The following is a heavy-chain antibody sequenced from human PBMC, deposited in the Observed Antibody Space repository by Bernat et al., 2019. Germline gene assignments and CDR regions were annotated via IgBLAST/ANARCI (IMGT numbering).Heavy chain of an antibody. CDR3: ARSLISDDYGDYVHPFDP. CDR1: GGSISSGDYY. J-gene: IGHJ5*02. Sequence: QVQLQESGPGLVKPSQTLSLTCTVSGGSISSGDYYWSWIRQPPGKGLEWIGYIYYSGSTYYNPSLKSRVTISVDTSKNQFSLKLSSVTAADTAVYYCARSLISDDYGDYVHPFDPWGQGTLVTVSS. D-gene: IGHD4-17*01. V-gene: IGHV4-30-4*01. CDR2: IYYSGST.